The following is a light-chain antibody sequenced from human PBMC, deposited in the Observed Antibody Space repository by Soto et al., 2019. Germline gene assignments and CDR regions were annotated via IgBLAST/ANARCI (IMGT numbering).Light chain of an antibody. CDR2: DAS. CDR3: QQYNTYPRT. V-gene: IGKV1-5*01. J-gene: IGKJ4*01. CDR1: QTISNW. Sequence: DIQMTQSPSTLSASVGDRVTITCRASQTISNWLAWYQQKPGKAPKVLIFDASTLDGGVPSRFSGRRSGTDFTLTISSLQPSDFATYYCQQYNTYPRTFGGGTKVDIK.